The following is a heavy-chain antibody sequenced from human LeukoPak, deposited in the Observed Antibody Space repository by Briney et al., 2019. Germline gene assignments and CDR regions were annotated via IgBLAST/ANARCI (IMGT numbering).Heavy chain of an antibody. CDR1: GYTFTGYY. V-gene: IGHV1-2*02. CDR2: INPNSGGT. CDR3: ARVGPYDFWSGYTPLLALDY. D-gene: IGHD3-3*01. J-gene: IGHJ4*02. Sequence: ASVKVSCKASGYTFTGYYLHWVRQAPGQGLEWMGWINPNSGGTNYAQKFQDRVTMTRDTSISTVYMELSRLRSDDTAVYYCARVGPYDFWSGYTPLLALDYWGQGTLVTVSS.